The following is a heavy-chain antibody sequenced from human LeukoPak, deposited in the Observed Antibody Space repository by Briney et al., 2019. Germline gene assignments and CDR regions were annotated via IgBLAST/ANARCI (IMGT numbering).Heavy chain of an antibody. J-gene: IGHJ6*04. D-gene: IGHD3-10*01. CDR1: GYTFTSYA. V-gene: IGHV1-3*01. CDR2: INAGNGNA. CDR3: ARDSWGLLWFGESLYGMDV. Sequence: ASVNVSCKVSGYTFTSYAMHWVRQAPGQRLEWMGWINAGNGNAKHSQKFQGRVTITRDTSASTAYMELSSLRSEDTAVYYCARDSWGLLWFGESLYGMDVWGKGTTVTVSS.